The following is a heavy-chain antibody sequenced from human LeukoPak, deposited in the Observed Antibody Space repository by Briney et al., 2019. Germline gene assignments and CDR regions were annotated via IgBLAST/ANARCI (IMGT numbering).Heavy chain of an antibody. D-gene: IGHD4-11*01. CDR3: ARGRVYSNY. CDR1: GGSFSVYY. Sequence: SETLSLTCAVYGGSFSVYYWSWIRQPPGKGLEWIGEINHSGSTNYNPSLKSRVTISVDTSKNQFSLKLSSVTAADTAVYYCARGRVYSNYWGQGTLVTVSS. CDR2: INHSGST. J-gene: IGHJ4*02. V-gene: IGHV4-34*01.